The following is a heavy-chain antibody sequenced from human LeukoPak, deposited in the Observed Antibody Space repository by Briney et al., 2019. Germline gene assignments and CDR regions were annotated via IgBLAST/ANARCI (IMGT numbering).Heavy chain of an antibody. CDR1: GFTFSDHY. Sequence: GGSLRLSCAASGFTFSDHYMDWVRQAPVKGLEWLGRTRNKANSYTTQYAASVEGRFTISRDDSKNSLYLHMNSLKTEGTAVYYCATGLTGTIDYWGQGTLVTVSS. V-gene: IGHV3-72*01. J-gene: IGHJ4*02. D-gene: IGHD1/OR15-1a*01. CDR2: TRNKANSYTT. CDR3: ATGLTGTIDY.